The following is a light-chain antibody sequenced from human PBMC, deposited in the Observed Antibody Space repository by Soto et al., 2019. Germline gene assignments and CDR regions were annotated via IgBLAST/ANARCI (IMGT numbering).Light chain of an antibody. CDR3: QQYGSSSPWT. CDR1: QSISSW. V-gene: IGKV1-5*03. CDR2: KAS. Sequence: DIHMTQSPSTLSASVGDRVTITCRASQSISSWLAWYQQKPGRAPKLLIYKASSLETGVPSRFSGSGSGTEFTLIISSLQPDDFASYYCQQYGSSSPWTFGQGTKVEIK. J-gene: IGKJ1*01.